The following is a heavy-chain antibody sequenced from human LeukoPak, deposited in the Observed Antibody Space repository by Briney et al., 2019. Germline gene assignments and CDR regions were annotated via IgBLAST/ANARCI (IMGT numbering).Heavy chain of an antibody. D-gene: IGHD2-15*01. CDR2: IYYSGST. V-gene: IGHV4-39*07. Sequence: PSETLSLTCTVSGGSISSSSYYWGWIRQPPGKGLEWIGSIYYSGSTYYNPSLKSRVTISVDTSKNQFSLKLSSVTAADTAVYYCARDGLPDIVVVVAATGWFDPWGQGTLVTVSS. CDR1: GGSISSSSYY. CDR3: ARDGLPDIVVVVAATGWFDP. J-gene: IGHJ5*02.